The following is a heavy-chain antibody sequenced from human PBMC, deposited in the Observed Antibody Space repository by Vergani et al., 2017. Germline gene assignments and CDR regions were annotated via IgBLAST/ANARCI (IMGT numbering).Heavy chain of an antibody. D-gene: IGHD2-2*01. Sequence: QVQLQQWGAGLLKPSETLSLTCAVYGGSFSGYYWSWIRQPPGKGLERIGEINHSGSTNYNPSLKSRVTISVDTSKNQFSLKLSSVTAADTAVYYCARGLPAASDYWGQGTLVTVSS. J-gene: IGHJ4*02. CDR1: GGSFSGYY. V-gene: IGHV4-34*01. CDR2: INHSGST. CDR3: ARGLPAASDY.